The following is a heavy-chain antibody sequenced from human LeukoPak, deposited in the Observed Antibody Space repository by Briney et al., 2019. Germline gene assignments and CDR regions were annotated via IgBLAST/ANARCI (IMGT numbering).Heavy chain of an antibody. CDR2: INGGGDIM. Sequence: GGSLRLSCAASGFSLRAYDLIWARQAPGKGLDWVSIINGGGDIMMYEDSVKGRFTISRDNSKNTFYLQMNSLRVEDTAVYYCAMRDRGYGLDIWGQGTMVTVSS. CDR1: GFSLRAYD. J-gene: IGHJ3*02. CDR3: AMRDRGYGLDI. V-gene: IGHV3-23*01. D-gene: IGHD3-10*01.